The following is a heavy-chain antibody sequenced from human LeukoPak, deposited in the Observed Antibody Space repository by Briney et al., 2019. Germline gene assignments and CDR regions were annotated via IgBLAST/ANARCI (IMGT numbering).Heavy chain of an antibody. CDR3: ARDTGASGWYGWHDY. CDR1: GFTFSSYS. Sequence: PGGSLRLSCAASGFTFSSYSMNWVRQAPGKGLEWVSYISSSSSTIYYADSVKGRFTISRDNAKNSLYLQMNSLRAEDTAVYYCARDTGASGWYGWHDYWGQGTLVTVSS. D-gene: IGHD6-13*01. J-gene: IGHJ4*02. CDR2: ISSSSSTI. V-gene: IGHV3-48*04.